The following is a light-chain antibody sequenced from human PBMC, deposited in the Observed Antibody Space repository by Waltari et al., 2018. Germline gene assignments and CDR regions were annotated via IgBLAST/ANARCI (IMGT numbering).Light chain of an antibody. V-gene: IGKV3-15*01. J-gene: IGKJ1*01. CDR2: GAS. CDR3: QQSYSTWT. CDR1: QSVSSN. Sequence: EIVMTQSPATLSVSPGERATLSCRASQSVSSNLAWYQQKPGQAPRLLIYGASTRATGIPARFSGSGSGTEFTLTISSLQAEDVAIYYCQQSYSTWTFGQGTKVEIK.